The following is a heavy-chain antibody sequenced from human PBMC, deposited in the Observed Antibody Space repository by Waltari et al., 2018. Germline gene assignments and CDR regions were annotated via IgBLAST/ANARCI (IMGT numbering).Heavy chain of an antibody. D-gene: IGHD3-3*01. CDR2: INHSGST. Sequence: QVQLQKWGAGLMKPSVPLSLTCAVYAGSVSGYYWSGSRPRRGKGLEWIGEINHSGSTNYNPSLKSRVTISVDTSKNQFSLKLSSVTAADTALYYCARPGLRFLEWYPPYFDYWGQGTLVTVSS. CDR1: AGSVSGYY. CDR3: ARPGLRFLEWYPPYFDY. J-gene: IGHJ4*02. V-gene: IGHV4-34*01.